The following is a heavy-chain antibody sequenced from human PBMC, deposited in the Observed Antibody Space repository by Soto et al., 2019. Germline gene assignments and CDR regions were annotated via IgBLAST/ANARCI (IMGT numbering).Heavy chain of an antibody. CDR1: GFTFTSSA. J-gene: IGHJ6*02. D-gene: IGHD2-8*01. CDR2: IVVGSGNT. CDR3: AALPLGYCTNGVCGPYGMDV. V-gene: IGHV1-58*01. Sequence: SGKVSCKASGFTFTSSAVQWVRQARGQRLEWIGWIVVGSGNTNYAQKFQERVTITRDMSTSTAYMELSSLRSEDTAVYYCAALPLGYCTNGVCGPYGMDVWGQGTTVTVSS.